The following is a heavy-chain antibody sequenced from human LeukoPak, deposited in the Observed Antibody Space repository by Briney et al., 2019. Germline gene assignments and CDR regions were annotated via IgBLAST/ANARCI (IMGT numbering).Heavy chain of an antibody. CDR3: AKDGEYFNFAS. V-gene: IGHV3-30*02. Sequence: PGGSLRLSCAASGFIFSNYAMYWVRQAPGKGLEWVAFIQYGGSSKYHGDSVKGRITISRDNTKNTLHLQMNSLRVEDTAVYYCAKDGEYFNFASWGQGTLVTVSS. D-gene: IGHD4-17*01. CDR1: GFIFSNYA. J-gene: IGHJ4*02. CDR2: IQYGGSSK.